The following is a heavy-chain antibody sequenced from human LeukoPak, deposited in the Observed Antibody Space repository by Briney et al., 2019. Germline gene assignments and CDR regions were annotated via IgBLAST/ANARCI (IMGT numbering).Heavy chain of an antibody. D-gene: IGHD4-23*01. CDR2: SHYSGST. CDR3: ARRDYGGLLDY. V-gene: IGHV4-39*01. Sequence: SETLSLTCTVSGDSIRSSRYHWAWIRQPPGKGLEWIGSSHYSGSTYYNPSLKSRVTISVDTPKNQLSLKLNSATSSDTAVYFCARRDYGGLLDYRGQGTLVTVSS. CDR1: GDSIRSSRYH. J-gene: IGHJ4*02.